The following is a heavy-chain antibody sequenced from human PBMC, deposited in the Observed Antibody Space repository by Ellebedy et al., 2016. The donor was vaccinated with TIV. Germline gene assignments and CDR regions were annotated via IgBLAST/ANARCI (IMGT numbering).Heavy chain of an antibody. V-gene: IGHV1-8*01. Sequence: AASVNVSCKTCGYTFRSFDIVWVRQATGQGLAWMGRMNANSAYTGYAEKFRYTVTLTRDTATDTAYMELSSLRSEETAVYYCARAPSRWHQNEIVSWYCFDPWGQGTLVTVSS. J-gene: IGHJ5*02. CDR2: MNANSAYT. CDR3: ARAPSRWHQNEIVSWYCFDP. D-gene: IGHD5/OR15-5a*01. CDR1: GYTFRSFD.